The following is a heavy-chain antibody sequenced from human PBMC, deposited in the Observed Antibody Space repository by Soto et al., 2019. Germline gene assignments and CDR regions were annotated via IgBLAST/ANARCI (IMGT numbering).Heavy chain of an antibody. D-gene: IGHD6-13*01. CDR3: ARDLGSSWYPEYFQH. Sequence: PGGSLRLSCAASGFSFSDYYINWVRQAPGKGLEWVGRTRNKASSYTTDYAAFVKGRFTISRDDSKNSLYLQMNSLRAEDTAVYYCARDLGSSWYPEYFQHWGQGTLVTVSS. CDR1: GFSFSDYY. J-gene: IGHJ1*01. CDR2: TRNKASSYTT. V-gene: IGHV3-72*01.